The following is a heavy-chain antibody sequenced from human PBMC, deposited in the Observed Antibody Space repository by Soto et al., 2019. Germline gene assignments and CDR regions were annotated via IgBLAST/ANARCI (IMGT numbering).Heavy chain of an antibody. CDR3: ASSVIRLGELSFLF. J-gene: IGHJ4*02. CDR2: IYYSGST. Sequence: QVQLQESGPGLVKPSQTLSLTCTVSGGSISSGDYYWSWIRHPPGKGLEWIGYIYYSGSTYYNTSLKSRVTISVDPSTNQFSLKLSSVTAADTAVYYCASSVIRLGELSFLFWGQGTLVTVSS. CDR1: GGSISSGDYY. D-gene: IGHD3-16*02. V-gene: IGHV4-30-4*01.